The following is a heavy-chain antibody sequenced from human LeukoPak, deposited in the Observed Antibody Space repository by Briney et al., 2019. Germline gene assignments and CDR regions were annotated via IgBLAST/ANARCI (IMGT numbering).Heavy chain of an antibody. CDR2: IGASGENT. V-gene: IGHV3-23*01. D-gene: IGHD3-16*01. Sequence: PVGSLRLSCEASGFTFRNYAMSWVRQAPGQGLEWVSAIGASGENTYYADSVKGRFTISRDNSRNTVYLQMITLRAEDTAVYFCATPRGEVRLLDFWGQGTLVTVSS. CDR1: GFTFRNYA. J-gene: IGHJ4*02. CDR3: ATPRGEVRLLDF.